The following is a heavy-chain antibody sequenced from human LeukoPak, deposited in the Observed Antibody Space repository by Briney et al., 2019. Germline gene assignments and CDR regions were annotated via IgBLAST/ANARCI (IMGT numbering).Heavy chain of an antibody. CDR2: IYRSGST. CDR3: ARGGAARLHFQN. CDR1: GGSISTYY. V-gene: IGHV4-59*01. Sequence: SKTLSLTCTVSGGSISTYYWNWIRQPPGKGLEWIGYIYRSGSTNYNPSLQSRVTISVDTSKNQFSLNLNSVTAADTAVYYCARGGAARLHFQNWGQGTLVTVSS. J-gene: IGHJ1*01. D-gene: IGHD6-6*01.